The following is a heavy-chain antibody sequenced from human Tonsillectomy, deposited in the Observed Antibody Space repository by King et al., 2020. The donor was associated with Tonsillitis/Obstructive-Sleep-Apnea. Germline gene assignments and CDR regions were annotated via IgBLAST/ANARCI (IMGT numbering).Heavy chain of an antibody. V-gene: IGHV5-51*01. CDR3: ARLDYDFWSGYKGGGDYYYYYMDV. Sequence: QLVQSGAEVKKPGESLKISCKGSGYSFTTYWIGWVRQMPGKGLEWMGIIYPGDSDTRDSPSFQGQVTISADKSISTAYLQWSSLKVSDTAMYYCARLDYDFWSGYKGGGDYYYYYMDVWGKGTTVTVSS. CDR1: GYSFTTYW. D-gene: IGHD3-3*01. J-gene: IGHJ6*03. CDR2: IYPGDSDT.